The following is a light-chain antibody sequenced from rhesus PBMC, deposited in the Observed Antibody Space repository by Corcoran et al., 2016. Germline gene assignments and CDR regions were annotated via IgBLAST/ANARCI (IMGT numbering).Light chain of an antibody. J-gene: IGKJ1*01. CDR1: QDISSW. CDR2: YAS. CDR3: QHYDDLPWT. Sequence: IQMTQSPSSLSASVGDKVTITCHASQDISSWLAWYQQKPGKAPTPLIYYASTLQSVVPSRFSGSGSGTDYTLTISSLQPEDFATDYCQHYDDLPWTFGQGTKVEIK. V-gene: IGKV1-19*01.